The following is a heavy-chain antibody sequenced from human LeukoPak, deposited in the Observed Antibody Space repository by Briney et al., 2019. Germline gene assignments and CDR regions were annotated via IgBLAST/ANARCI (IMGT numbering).Heavy chain of an antibody. J-gene: IGHJ6*03. D-gene: IGHD5-18*01. V-gene: IGHV1-2*02. CDR3: ARSPDTAMVHGYYYYYMDV. Sequence: ASVKVSCKASGYTFTGYYMHWVRQAPGQGLEWMGWINPNSGGTNYAQKFQGRVTMTRDTSISTAYMELSSLRSEDTAVYYCARSPDTAMVHGYYYYYMDVWGKGTTVTISS. CDR1: GYTFTGYY. CDR2: INPNSGGT.